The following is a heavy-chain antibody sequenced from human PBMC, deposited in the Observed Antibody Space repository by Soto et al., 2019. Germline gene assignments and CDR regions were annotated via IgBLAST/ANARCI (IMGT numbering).Heavy chain of an antibody. CDR3: ARHEYVSSSYDLLDV. CDR1: GGSVTNINYF. Sequence: NPSETLSLTCSVSGGSVTNINYFWAWIRQSPGKGLEWIANIYYTGTTFYNPSLGSRVSMTIDASKNRFSLNLSSVTASDTALYYCARHEYVSSSYDLLDVWGRGTMVTVSS. V-gene: IGHV4-39*01. D-gene: IGHD3-22*01. CDR2: IYYTGTT. J-gene: IGHJ3*01.